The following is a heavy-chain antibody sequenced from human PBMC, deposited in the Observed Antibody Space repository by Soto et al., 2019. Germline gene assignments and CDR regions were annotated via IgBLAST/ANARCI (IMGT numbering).Heavy chain of an antibody. J-gene: IGHJ6*02. Sequence: PSETLSLTCAVYGGSFSGYYWSWIRQPPGKGLEWIGEINHSGSTNYNPSLKSRVTISVDTSKNQFSLKLGSVTAADTAVYYCARGRWGGWSDYYYYGMDVWGQGTTVTVSS. CDR2: INHSGST. D-gene: IGHD3-16*01. V-gene: IGHV4-34*01. CDR3: ARGRWGGWSDYYYYGMDV. CDR1: GGSFSGYY.